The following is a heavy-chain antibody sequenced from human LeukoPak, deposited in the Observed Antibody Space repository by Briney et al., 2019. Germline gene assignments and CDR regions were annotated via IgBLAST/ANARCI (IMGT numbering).Heavy chain of an antibody. Sequence: GGSLRLSCAASGFTFISYGMHWVRQAPGKGLEWVAVIWFDGSYKYYSDSVKGRFTISRENSKKTLYLQMNSLRAEDTGVYYCARDPSGGSYYYGMDVWGQGTTVTVSS. CDR2: IWFDGSYK. J-gene: IGHJ6*02. V-gene: IGHV3-33*08. CDR3: ARDPSGGSYYYGMDV. CDR1: GFTFISYG. D-gene: IGHD2-15*01.